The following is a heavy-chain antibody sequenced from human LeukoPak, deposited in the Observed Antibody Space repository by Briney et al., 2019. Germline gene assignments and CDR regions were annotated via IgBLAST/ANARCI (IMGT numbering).Heavy chain of an antibody. CDR2: IRKKAYGETT. CDR1: GFTFGDDG. J-gene: IGHJ4*02. Sequence: GGSLRLSCTASGFTFGDDGWSWFRLAPGKGLEWICLIRKKAYGETTEYAASVRGRFTISRDDAKSIDYLQMNSLKNEDTALYYCARGLHDYGDSNYYFDQWGQGTLVTVSS. V-gene: IGHV3-49*03. CDR3: ARGLHDYGDSNYYFDQ. D-gene: IGHD4-17*01.